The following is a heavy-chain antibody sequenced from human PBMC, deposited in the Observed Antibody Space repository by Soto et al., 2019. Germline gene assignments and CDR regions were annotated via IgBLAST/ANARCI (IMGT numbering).Heavy chain of an antibody. D-gene: IGHD2-21*02. CDR3: TQSRSGGDCLQSYASYYYYGMDV. Sequence: SGPTLVNPTQTLTLTCTFSAFSLSTGGVGVGWIRQPPGKALEWLALIYWDDDKRYSPSLRSRLTITKDASKNQVVLTMTNMDHVDTPTYYRTQSRSGGDCLQSYASYYYYGMDVWGQGTTVTVSS. J-gene: IGHJ6*02. V-gene: IGHV2-5*02. CDR1: AFSLSTGGVG. CDR2: IYWDDDK.